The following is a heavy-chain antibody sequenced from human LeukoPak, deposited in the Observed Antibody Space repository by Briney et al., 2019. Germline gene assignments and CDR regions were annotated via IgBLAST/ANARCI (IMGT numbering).Heavy chain of an antibody. J-gene: IGHJ4*02. Sequence: QVQLQESGPGLVKPSQTLSLTCTVSGVSISSGDYYWGWVRQPPGEGLEWIGSIYHSGSTYYNPSLKSRVTISVDTSKNQFSLKLSSVTAADTAVYYCATLSIVGATDFDYWGQGTLVTVSS. V-gene: IGHV4-38-2*02. CDR2: IYHSGST. D-gene: IGHD1-26*01. CDR1: GVSISSGDYY. CDR3: ATLSIVGATDFDY.